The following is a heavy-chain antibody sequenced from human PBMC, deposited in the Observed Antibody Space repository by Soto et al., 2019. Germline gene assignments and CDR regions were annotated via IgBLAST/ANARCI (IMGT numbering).Heavy chain of an antibody. V-gene: IGHV4-4*07. CDR3: ARDPQTHSYAQFES. CDR2: VYTVGST. J-gene: IGHJ4*02. D-gene: IGHD3-16*01. CDR1: GGSLSNYY. Sequence: QVQLQESGTRLVKPSETLSLTCTVSGGSLSNYYWSWIRQPAWKVLEWIGRVYTVGSTNYNPSLTSRVTKSNDTAKNHFALRLTSVTAADTAVYFCARDPQTHSYAQFESWVQGSLVTVSS.